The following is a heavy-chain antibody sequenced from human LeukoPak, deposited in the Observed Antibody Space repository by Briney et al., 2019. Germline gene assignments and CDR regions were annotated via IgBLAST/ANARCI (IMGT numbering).Heavy chain of an antibody. V-gene: IGHV4-61*02. CDR2: IYTSGST. CDR1: GGSISSGSYY. D-gene: IGHD3-22*01. Sequence: SQTLSLTCTVSGGSISSGSYYWSWIRQPAGKGLEWIGRIYTSGSTNYNPSLKSRVTISVDTSKNQFSLKLSSVTAADTAVYYCARAQVTDCYDSSGPFDYWGQGTLVTVSS. J-gene: IGHJ4*02. CDR3: ARAQVTDCYDSSGPFDY.